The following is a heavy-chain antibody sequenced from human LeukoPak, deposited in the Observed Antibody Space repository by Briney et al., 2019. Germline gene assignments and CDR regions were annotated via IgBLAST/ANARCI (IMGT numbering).Heavy chain of an antibody. Sequence: SVKVSCKASGGTFSSYTISWVRQAPGQGLEWMGRIIPILGIANYAQKFQGRVTITADKSTSTAYMELSSLRSEDTAEYYCATNYYGSGSYTYYFDYWGQGTLVTVSS. J-gene: IGHJ4*02. CDR1: GGTFSSYT. V-gene: IGHV1-69*02. D-gene: IGHD3-10*01. CDR3: ATNYYGSGSYTYYFDY. CDR2: IIPILGIA.